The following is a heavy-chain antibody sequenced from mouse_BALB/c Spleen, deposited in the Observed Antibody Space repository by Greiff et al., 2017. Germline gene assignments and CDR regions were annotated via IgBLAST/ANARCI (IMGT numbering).Heavy chain of an antibody. Sequence: VKVVESGPGLVAPSQSLSITCTVSGFSLTSYGVHWVRQPPGKGLEWLGVIWAGGSTNYNSALMSRLSISKDNSKSQVFLKMNSLQTDDTAMYYCARYRYDDAMDYWGQGTSVTVSS. CDR3: ARYRYDDAMDY. CDR1: GFSLTSYG. CDR2: IWAGGST. D-gene: IGHD2-14*01. J-gene: IGHJ4*01. V-gene: IGHV2-9*02.